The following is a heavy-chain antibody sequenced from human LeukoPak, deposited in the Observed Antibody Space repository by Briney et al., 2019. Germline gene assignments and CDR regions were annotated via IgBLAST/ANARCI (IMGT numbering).Heavy chain of an antibody. CDR1: GYTFTSYG. CDR3: ARGIVVVPAADNKYYYGMDV. J-gene: IGHJ6*02. V-gene: IGHV1-18*01. CDR2: ISAYNGNT. Sequence: ASVKVSCKASGYTFTSYGISWVRQAPGQGLEWMGWISAYNGNTNYAQKLQGRVTMTTDTSTSTAYMELRSLRSDDTAVYYCARGIVVVPAADNKYYYGMDVWGQGTTVTVSS. D-gene: IGHD2-2*01.